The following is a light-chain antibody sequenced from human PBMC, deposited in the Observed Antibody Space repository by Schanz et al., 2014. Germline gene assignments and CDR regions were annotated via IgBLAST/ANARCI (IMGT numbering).Light chain of an antibody. J-gene: IGKJ1*01. CDR2: AAS. Sequence: DIQMTQSPSSLSASVGDRVTLTCRASQGISNYLAWYKQKPGTVPKLLIYAASTLQSGVPSRFSGSGSGTDFTLTISSLQPEDVATYYCQKYNSAWTFGQGTKVEIK. CDR3: QKYNSAWT. V-gene: IGKV1-27*01. CDR1: QGISNY.